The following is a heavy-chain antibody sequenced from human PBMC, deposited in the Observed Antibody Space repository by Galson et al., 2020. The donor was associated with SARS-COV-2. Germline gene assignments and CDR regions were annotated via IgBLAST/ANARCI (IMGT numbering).Heavy chain of an antibody. CDR1: GSSVSTTNY. CDR2: VYPSGTT. Sequence: SETLSLTCTVSGSSVSTTNYWGWVRQPPGRGLERIGSVYPSGTTYYTPPLTSRVTISVDTSKNQFSLRLDSVTAAATALYYCASQGVNMIVLVTVPGWYFDLWCRGTLVTVSS. V-gene: IGHV4-38-2*02. J-gene: IGHJ2*01. CDR3: ASQGVNMIVLVTVPGWYFDL. D-gene: IGHD3-22*01.